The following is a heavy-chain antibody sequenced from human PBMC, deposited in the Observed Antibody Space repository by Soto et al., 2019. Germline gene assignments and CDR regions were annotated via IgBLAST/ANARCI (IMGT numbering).Heavy chain of an antibody. CDR1: GGSISSGGYY. J-gene: IGHJ5*02. Sequence: SETLSLTCAVSGGSISSGGYYWNWIRQHPGKGLEWIGYIYYIGSTYYNPSLKSRVTISLDTSKNQFSLRLSSVTAADTAVYYCARSVFPWGQGTLVTVSS. CDR3: ARSVFP. V-gene: IGHV4-31*11. CDR2: IYYIGST.